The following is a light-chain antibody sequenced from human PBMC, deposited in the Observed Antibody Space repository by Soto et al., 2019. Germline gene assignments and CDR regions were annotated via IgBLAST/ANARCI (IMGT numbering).Light chain of an antibody. J-gene: IGKJ3*01. Sequence: DIQMTQSPSSLSASVGDRVTITCRARQGISNYLACYQQKPGKVPKLLIYAASTLQSGVPSRFSGSGSGTDFTLTISSLQPEDVGTYYCQNYNSDPFTFGPGTKVDIK. CDR1: QGISNY. V-gene: IGKV1-27*01. CDR3: QNYNSDPFT. CDR2: AAS.